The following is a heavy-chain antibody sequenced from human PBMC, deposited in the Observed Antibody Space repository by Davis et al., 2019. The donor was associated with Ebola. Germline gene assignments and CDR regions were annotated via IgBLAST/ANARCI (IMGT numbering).Heavy chain of an antibody. V-gene: IGHV4-61*01. J-gene: IGHJ4*02. D-gene: IGHD6-19*01. CDR2: LYYSGST. Sequence: SETLSLTCTVSGGSISSSSYYWGWIRQPPGKGLEWIGSLYYSGSTNYNPSLKSRVTISVDTSKNQFSLRLNSVTAVDTAVFYCAREAGMAGNPYYFDYWGQGALVTVSS. CDR3: AREAGMAGNPYYFDY. CDR1: GGSISSSSYY.